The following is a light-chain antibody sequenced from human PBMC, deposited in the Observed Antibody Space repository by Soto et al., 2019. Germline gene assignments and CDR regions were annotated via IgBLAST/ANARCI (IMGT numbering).Light chain of an antibody. Sequence: EIVMTQSPAALSGSPGEGATLSCRASQSLSTNLAWYQEKPGQAPRLLIYGASSRATGIPARFSASGSGTHFPLTIRSLQPEDFAVYHCQQRSTRPMSNFGQGTRLEIK. CDR2: GAS. J-gene: IGKJ5*01. CDR3: QQRSTRPMSN. V-gene: IGKV3D-15*01. CDR1: QSLSTN.